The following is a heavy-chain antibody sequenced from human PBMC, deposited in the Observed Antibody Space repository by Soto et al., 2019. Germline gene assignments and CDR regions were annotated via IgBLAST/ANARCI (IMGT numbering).Heavy chain of an antibody. CDR3: ARAGVMTTVTIAYYYGMDV. CDR2: ISSSSSYI. J-gene: IGHJ6*02. V-gene: IGHV3-21*01. Sequence: LRLSCAASGFTFSSYSMNWVRQAPGKGLEWVSSISSSSSYIYYAGSVKGRFTISRDNAKNSLYLQMNSLRAEDTAVYYCARAGVMTTVTIAYYYGMDVWGQGTTVTVSS. D-gene: IGHD4-17*01. CDR1: GFTFSSYS.